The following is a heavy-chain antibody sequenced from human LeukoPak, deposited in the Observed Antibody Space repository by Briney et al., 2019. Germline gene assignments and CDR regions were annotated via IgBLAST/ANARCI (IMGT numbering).Heavy chain of an antibody. CDR2: ISSSGSTI. CDR3: ARVRYQTADS. J-gene: IGHJ4*02. CDR1: GFTFSNYN. V-gene: IGHV3-48*04. D-gene: IGHD3-16*02. Sequence: PGGSLRLSCAASGFTFSNYNMNWVRQAPGKGLEWVSYISSSGSTIYYADSVKGRFTISRDNAKNSVYLQMNSLRVEDTAVYYSARVRYQTADSWGQGTLVTVSS.